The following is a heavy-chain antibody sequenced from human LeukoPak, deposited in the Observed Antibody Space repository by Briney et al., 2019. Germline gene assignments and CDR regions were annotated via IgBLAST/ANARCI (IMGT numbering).Heavy chain of an antibody. D-gene: IGHD3-22*01. CDR2: VSGSGGST. J-gene: IGHJ4*02. Sequence: GGSLRLSCAASGFTFSTYAMNWVRQAPGKGLEWVSAVSGSGGSTYHADSVKGRFTISRDNSKNTVYLQMNSLRAEDTAVYYCAKYSLVSYYDSSGHLDYWGQGTLVTVSS. CDR1: GFTFSTYA. V-gene: IGHV3-23*01. CDR3: AKYSLVSYYDSSGHLDY.